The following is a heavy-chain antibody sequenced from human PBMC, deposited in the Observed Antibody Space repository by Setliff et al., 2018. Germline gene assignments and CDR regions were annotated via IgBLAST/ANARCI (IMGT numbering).Heavy chain of an antibody. CDR3: ARDPVKQLVNWFDP. J-gene: IGHJ5*02. CDR2: IYYSGST. V-gene: IGHV4-39*07. Sequence: LSLTCTVFGGSMSSSGYYWAWIRQSPGKGLEWIGSIYYSGSTYYNPSLKRRATISLDTSENQFSLKLNSVTAADTAVYYCARDPVKQLVNWFDPWGQGTLVTVSS. CDR1: GGSMSSSGYY. D-gene: IGHD3-10*01.